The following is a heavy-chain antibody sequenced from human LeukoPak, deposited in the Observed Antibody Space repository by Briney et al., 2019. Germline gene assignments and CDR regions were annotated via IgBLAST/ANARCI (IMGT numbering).Heavy chain of an antibody. CDR1: GYTFAGYY. J-gene: IGHJ4*02. CDR2: INPNSGGT. V-gene: IGHV1-2*02. CDR3: ARAPLVYANDY. Sequence: GASVKVSCKASGYTFAGYYMHWVRQAPGQGLEWMGWINPNSGGTNYAQKFQGRVTMTRDTSTSTAYMELRSLRSDDTAVYYCARAPLVYANDYWGQGTLVTVSS. D-gene: IGHD3-10*01.